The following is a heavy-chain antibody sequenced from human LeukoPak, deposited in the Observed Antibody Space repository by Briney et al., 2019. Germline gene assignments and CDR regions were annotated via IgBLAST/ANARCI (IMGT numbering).Heavy chain of an antibody. Sequence: PGESLQISCKGSGSIFTNYWIGWVRQMPGKGLEWMGIIYPSDSDTKHSPSFQGQVTISADKSISTAYLQWSSLKASDTAIYYCARREGSGNFLIDYWGQGTLVTVSS. J-gene: IGHJ4*02. D-gene: IGHD3-10*01. V-gene: IGHV5-51*01. CDR2: IYPSDSDT. CDR3: ARREGSGNFLIDY. CDR1: GSIFTNYW.